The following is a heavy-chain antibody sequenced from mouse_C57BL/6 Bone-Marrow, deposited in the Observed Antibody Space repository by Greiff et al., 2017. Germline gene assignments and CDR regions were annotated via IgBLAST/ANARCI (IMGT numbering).Heavy chain of an antibody. Sequence: QVQLQQPGAELVRPGTSVKLSCKASGYTFTSYWMPWVKQRPGQGLEWIGVIDPSDSYTNYNQKFKGNATLTVDTSSSTAYMQLSSLTSEGSAVYYCARGLGRFAYWGQGTLVTVSA. D-gene: IGHD4-1*01. V-gene: IGHV1-59*01. CDR1: GYTFTSYW. CDR2: IDPSDSYT. CDR3: ARGLGRFAY. J-gene: IGHJ3*01.